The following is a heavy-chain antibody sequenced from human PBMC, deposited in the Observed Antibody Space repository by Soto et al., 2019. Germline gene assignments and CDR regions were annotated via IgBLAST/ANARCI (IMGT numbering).Heavy chain of an antibody. CDR3: ARLIGNSWLDS. CDR1: ADSVSSNSAT. CDR2: TYYRSKWYN. Sequence: SQTLSLTCAISADSVSSNSATWDWIRQSPPRGLEWLGRTYYRSKWYNDYAVSVKSRITINPDTSNNQLSLQLNSVTPDDTAVYYCARLIGNSWLDSWGQGTLVTVSS. V-gene: IGHV6-1*01. D-gene: IGHD3-16*01. J-gene: IGHJ5*01.